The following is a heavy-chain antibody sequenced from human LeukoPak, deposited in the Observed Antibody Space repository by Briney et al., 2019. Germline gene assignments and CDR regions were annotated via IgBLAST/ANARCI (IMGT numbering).Heavy chain of an antibody. D-gene: IGHD3-22*01. J-gene: IGHJ4*02. Sequence: AGGSLRLSCVVSGFIFSNYGVHWVRQAPGKGLEWVAVISYDGSNKYYADSVKGRFTISRDNSKNTLYLQMNSLRAEDTAVYYCARGSTYYDSSGQVPFDYWGQGTLVTVSS. CDR3: ARGSTYYDSSGQVPFDY. CDR1: GFIFSNYG. CDR2: ISYDGSNK. V-gene: IGHV3-30*03.